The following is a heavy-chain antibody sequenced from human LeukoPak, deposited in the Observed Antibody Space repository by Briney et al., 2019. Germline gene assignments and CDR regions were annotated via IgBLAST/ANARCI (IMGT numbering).Heavy chain of an antibody. Sequence: SETLSLTCTVSGGSISSGTYYWGWIRQPPGKGLEWIGSVYYSGNIHYNPSLKSRVTISVDMSKKQFSLKLTSVTAADTAVYYCARLWRFSYVGYWGQGTLVTVSS. V-gene: IGHV4-39*01. CDR2: VYYSGNI. D-gene: IGHD5-18*01. CDR3: ARLWRFSYVGY. J-gene: IGHJ4*02. CDR1: GGSISSGTYY.